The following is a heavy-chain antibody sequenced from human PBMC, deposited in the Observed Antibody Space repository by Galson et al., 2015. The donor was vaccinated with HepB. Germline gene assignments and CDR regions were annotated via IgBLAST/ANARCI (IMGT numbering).Heavy chain of an antibody. V-gene: IGHV1-3*01. CDR3: ARSGHVYAFGY. J-gene: IGHJ4*02. Sequence: SVKVSCKASGYTFTSYAMHWVRQAPGQRLEWMGWTNAGNGNTKYSQKFQGRVTITRDTSASTAYMELSSLRSEDTAVYYCARSGHVYAFGYWGQGTLVTVSS. CDR1: GYTFTSYA. D-gene: IGHD2-8*01. CDR2: TNAGNGNT.